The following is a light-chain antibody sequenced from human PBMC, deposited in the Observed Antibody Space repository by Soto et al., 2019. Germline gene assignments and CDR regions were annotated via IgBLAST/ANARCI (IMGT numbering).Light chain of an antibody. CDR3: QYSGCSPPLT. V-gene: IGKV3-20*01. CDR1: QSVSSNS. CDR2: GAS. Sequence: EIVLTQSPGTLSLSPGDRATLSCTASQSVSSNSLAWYQQIPGQAPRLLIYGASSRATGVPDRFTGSGSGTHFTLTITRLEPEDFAVFYCQYSGCSPPLTFGGGTKVDIK. J-gene: IGKJ4*01.